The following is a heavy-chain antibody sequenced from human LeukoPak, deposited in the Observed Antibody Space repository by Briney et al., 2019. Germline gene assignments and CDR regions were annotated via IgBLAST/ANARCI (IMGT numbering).Heavy chain of an antibody. Sequence: ASVKVSCKASGYTFTGYYMHWVRQAPGQGLEWMGWINPNSGGTNYAQKFQGRVTMTTDTSTSTAYMELRSLRSDDTAVYYCARDRPYGSGYDPPFDYWGQGTLVTVSS. CDR2: INPNSGGT. J-gene: IGHJ4*02. CDR1: GYTFTGYY. V-gene: IGHV1-2*02. CDR3: ARDRPYGSGYDPPFDY. D-gene: IGHD5-12*01.